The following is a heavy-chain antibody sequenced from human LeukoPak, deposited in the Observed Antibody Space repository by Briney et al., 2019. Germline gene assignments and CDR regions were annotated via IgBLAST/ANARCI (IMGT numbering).Heavy chain of an antibody. D-gene: IGHD2/OR15-2a*01. Sequence: SETLSLACTVSGGSISSGGYSWSWIRQPPGKGLEWIGYIYHSGSTYYNPSLKSRVTISVDTSKNQFSLKLRSVTAADTAVYYCARDLPTLIPGFDPWGQGTLVTVSS. V-gene: IGHV4-30-2*01. J-gene: IGHJ5*02. CDR1: GGSISSGGYS. CDR3: ARDLPTLIPGFDP. CDR2: IYHSGST.